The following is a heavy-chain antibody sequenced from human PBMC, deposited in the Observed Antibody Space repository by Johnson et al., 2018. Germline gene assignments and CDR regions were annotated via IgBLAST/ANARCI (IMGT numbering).Heavy chain of an antibody. Sequence: VQLVESGGGLVQPGGSLRLSCEASGFTLKNYVISWVRQAPGGGLEWVSVIYSGGSTYYADSVKGRFTISRDNSKNTLHLQMNSLRVEAAAVYYCARGKVGINYYYGMDVWGQGTTVTVSS. D-gene: IGHD2-21*01. CDR1: GFTLKNYV. CDR2: IYSGGST. V-gene: IGHV3-66*01. J-gene: IGHJ6*02. CDR3: ARGKVGINYYYGMDV.